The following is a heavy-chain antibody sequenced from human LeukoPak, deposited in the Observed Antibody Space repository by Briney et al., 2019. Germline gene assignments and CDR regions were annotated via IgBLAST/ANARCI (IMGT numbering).Heavy chain of an antibody. V-gene: IGHV3-21*01. CDR1: GFTFSSYS. CDR3: ARDRIVGATDY. CDR2: ISSSSSYI. J-gene: IGHJ4*02. D-gene: IGHD1-26*01. Sequence: GGSLRLSCAASGFTFSSYSMNWVRQAPGKGVEWVSSISSSSSYIYYADSVKGRFTISRDNAKNSLYLQMNSQRAEDTAVYYCARDRIVGATDYWGQGTLVTVSS.